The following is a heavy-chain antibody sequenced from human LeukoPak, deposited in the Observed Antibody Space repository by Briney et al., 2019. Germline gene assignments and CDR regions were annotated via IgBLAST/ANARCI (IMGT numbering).Heavy chain of an antibody. CDR3: AREHYDSSGYYEDYFDY. CDR2: IYHSGST. CDR1: GGSINSHY. D-gene: IGHD3-22*01. Sequence: SETLSLTCTVSGGSINSHYWSWIRQPPGKGLEWIGDIYHSGSTNYNPSLKSRVTISLDTSKNQFSLKLSSVTAADTAVYYCAREHYDSSGYYEDYFDYWGQGTLVTVSS. V-gene: IGHV4-59*11. J-gene: IGHJ4*02.